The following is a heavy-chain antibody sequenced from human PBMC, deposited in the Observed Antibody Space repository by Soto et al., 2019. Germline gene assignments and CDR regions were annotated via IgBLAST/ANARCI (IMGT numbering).Heavy chain of an antibody. Sequence: QVQLQESGPGLVKASQTLSLTCNVSGGSITSGGYYWTWIRQHPGKALEWIGNVRHSGSTFYNPSLKVRVSISVDTSKNQFPLKLSSVTAADTAVYFCVRGILSWGQGTLVTVSS. J-gene: IGHJ1*01. CDR3: VRGILS. CDR1: GGSITSGGYY. CDR2: VRHSGST. V-gene: IGHV4-31*03.